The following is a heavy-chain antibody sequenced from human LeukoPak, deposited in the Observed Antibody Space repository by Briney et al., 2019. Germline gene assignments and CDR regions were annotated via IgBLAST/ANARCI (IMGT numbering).Heavy chain of an antibody. CDR2: ISYDGSNK. Sequence: GGSLRLSCAASGFTFSSYGMHWVRQAPGKGLEWVAVISYDGSNKYYADSVKGRFTISRDNSKNTLYLQMNSLRAEDTAVYYCAKDARIAVAGTLSYWGQGTLVTVSS. CDR3: AKDARIAVAGTLSY. D-gene: IGHD6-19*01. CDR1: GFTFSSYG. V-gene: IGHV3-30*18. J-gene: IGHJ4*02.